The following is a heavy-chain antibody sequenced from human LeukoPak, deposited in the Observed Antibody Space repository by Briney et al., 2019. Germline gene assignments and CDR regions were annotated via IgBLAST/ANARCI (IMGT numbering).Heavy chain of an antibody. Sequence: ASVKVSCKASGYTFTSYGISWVRQAPGQGLEWMGWISAYNGNTNYAQKLQGRVTMTTDTSTSTAYMELRSLRSDDTAVYYCARVRGPYDSSGYYYAYWGQGTLVTVSS. CDR2: ISAYNGNT. D-gene: IGHD3-22*01. CDR3: ARVRGPYDSSGYYYAY. J-gene: IGHJ4*02. CDR1: GYTFTSYG. V-gene: IGHV1-18*01.